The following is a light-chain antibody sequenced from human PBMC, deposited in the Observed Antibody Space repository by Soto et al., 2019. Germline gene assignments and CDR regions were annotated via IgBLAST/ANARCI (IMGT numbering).Light chain of an antibody. CDR1: QSISTW. V-gene: IGKV1-5*03. CDR3: QQYNTYPWT. CDR2: KAS. Sequence: DIQMTQSPSTLSASVGDRVTITCRASQSISTWLAWYQQKPGKAPKLLIYKASSLEGGVPSRFTGSGSGTEFTLTMSSLQPDDFATYYCQQYNTYPWTFGQGTKVEIK. J-gene: IGKJ1*01.